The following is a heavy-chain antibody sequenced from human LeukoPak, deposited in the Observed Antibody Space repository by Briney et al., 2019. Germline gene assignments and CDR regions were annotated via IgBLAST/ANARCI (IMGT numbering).Heavy chain of an antibody. CDR2: TYYSGAA. CDR1: GGPISSTSNY. CDR3: ARLSNSPYERTGYYFDY. Sequence: SETLSLTCTVSGGPISSTSNYWGWLRQPPGRGMEWIGSTYYSGAAYYNPSLQSRVTMSVDTSKNQFSLNLNSVTSADTAVYYCARLSNSPYERTGYYFDYWGQGTLVTVSS. V-gene: IGHV4-39*01. D-gene: IGHD3/OR15-3a*01. J-gene: IGHJ4*02.